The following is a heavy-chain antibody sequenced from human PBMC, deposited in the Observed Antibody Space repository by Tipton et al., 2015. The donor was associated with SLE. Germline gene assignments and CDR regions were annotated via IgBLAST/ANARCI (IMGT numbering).Heavy chain of an antibody. V-gene: IGHV3-23*04. CDR2: ISGSGGST. CDR1: GYTFSSYG. D-gene: IGHD1-26*01. Sequence: QLVQSGAEVKKPGASVKVSCKASGYTFSSYGMSWVRQAPGKGLEWVSAISGSGGSTYYADSVKGRFTISRDNSKNTLYLQMNSLRAEDTAVYYCAKFSWGIIVGAAALDYWGQGTLVTVSS. CDR3: AKFSWGIIVGAAALDY. J-gene: IGHJ4*02.